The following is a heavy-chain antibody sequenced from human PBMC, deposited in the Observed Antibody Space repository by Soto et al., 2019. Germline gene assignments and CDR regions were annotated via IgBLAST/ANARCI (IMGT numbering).Heavy chain of an antibody. CDR1: GFSLSTSGVG. V-gene: IGHV2-5*02. J-gene: IGHJ4*02. D-gene: IGHD6-19*01. CDR3: AHRRIGVSQWNYGDFDY. Sequence: QITLKESGPTLVKPTQTLTLTCTFSGFSLSTSGVGVGWIRQPPGKALEWLVFVYWDDDKRYSPSLRSRLTITKDTSKNQVVLTMTNVDPVDTATYFWAHRRIGVSQWNYGDFDYWGQGTLVTVSS. CDR2: VYWDDDK.